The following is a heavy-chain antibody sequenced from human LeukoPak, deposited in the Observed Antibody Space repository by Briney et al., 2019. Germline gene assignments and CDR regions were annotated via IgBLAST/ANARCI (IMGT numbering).Heavy chain of an antibody. Sequence: PSETLSLTCTVSGDSITSYFWSWIRQPPGKGLEWIGEINHSGSTNYNPSLKSRVTISVDTSKNQFSLKLSSVTAADTAVYYCARGSPSSSGWFQVVSWGQGTLVTVSS. J-gene: IGHJ5*01. CDR2: INHSGST. CDR1: GDSITSYF. V-gene: IGHV4-34*01. CDR3: ARGSPSSSGWFQVVS. D-gene: IGHD6-19*01.